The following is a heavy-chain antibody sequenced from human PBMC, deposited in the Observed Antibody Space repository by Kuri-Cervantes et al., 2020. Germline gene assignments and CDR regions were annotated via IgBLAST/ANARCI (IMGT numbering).Heavy chain of an antibody. CDR1: GFTFSSYW. CDR3: ARFYGDLKKSLGWFAP. Sequence: GGSLRLSCAASGFTFSSYWMSWVRQAPGKGLEWVANIKQDGSEKYFVDSVKGRFTISRENAKNSLYLQMNSLRAEDTAVYYCARFYGDLKKSLGWFAPWGQGTLVTVSS. V-gene: IGHV3-7*01. CDR2: IKQDGSEK. D-gene: IGHD4-17*01. J-gene: IGHJ5*02.